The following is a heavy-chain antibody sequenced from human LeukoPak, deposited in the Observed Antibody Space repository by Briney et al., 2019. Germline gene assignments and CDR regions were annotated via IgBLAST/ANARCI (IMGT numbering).Heavy chain of an antibody. Sequence: ASVKVSCKASGGTFSSYAISWVRQAPGQGLEWMGGIIPIFGTANYAQKFQGRVTITADESTSTAYMELSSLRAEDTAVYYCAKGTLGSCNGATRYPLDYWGQGTLVTVSS. V-gene: IGHV1-69*13. CDR2: IIPIFGTA. J-gene: IGHJ4*02. D-gene: IGHD2-8*01. CDR3: AKGTLGSCNGATRYPLDY. CDR1: GGTFSSYA.